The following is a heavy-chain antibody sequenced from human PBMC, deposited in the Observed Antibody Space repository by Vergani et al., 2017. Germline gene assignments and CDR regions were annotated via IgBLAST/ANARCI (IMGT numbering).Heavy chain of an antibody. CDR2: INHSGST. Sequence: QVQLQQWGAGLLKPSETLSLTCAVYGGSFSGYYWSWIRQPPGKGLEWIGEINHSGSTNYNPSLKSRVTISVDTSKNQFSLKLSSVTAADTAVYYCARGIWLRPFDYWDQGTLVTVSS. V-gene: IGHV4-34*01. CDR1: GGSFSGYY. D-gene: IGHD5-12*01. J-gene: IGHJ4*02. CDR3: ARGIWLRPFDY.